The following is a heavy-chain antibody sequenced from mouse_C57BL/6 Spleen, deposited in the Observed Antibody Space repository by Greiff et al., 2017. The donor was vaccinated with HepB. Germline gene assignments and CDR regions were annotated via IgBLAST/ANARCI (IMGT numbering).Heavy chain of an antibody. J-gene: IGHJ4*01. CDR1: GYTFTDYE. Sequence: QVQLQQSGAELVRPGASVTLSCKASGYTFTDYEMHWVKQTPVHGLEWIGAIDPETGGTAYNQKFKGKAILTADKSSSTAYMELRSLTSEDSAVYYCTREKYGNLDYYAMDYWGQGTSVTVSS. V-gene: IGHV1-15*01. D-gene: IGHD2-1*01. CDR2: IDPETGGT. CDR3: TREKYGNLDYYAMDY.